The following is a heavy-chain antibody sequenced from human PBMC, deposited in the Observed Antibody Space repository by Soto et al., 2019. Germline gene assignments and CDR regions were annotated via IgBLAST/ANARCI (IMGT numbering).Heavy chain of an antibody. CDR2: ISYDGSKK. J-gene: IGHJ6*02. Sequence: QVYLVESGGGVVQPGRSLRLSCAVSGLTFSSYGMHWVRQAPGKGLEWVADISYDGSKKYYADSVKGRFTISRDNSKNTVYLQMNSLRPEDTAVYYCAKSSTAEYYYYGMDVWGQGTTVTVSS. V-gene: IGHV3-30*18. D-gene: IGHD4-4*01. CDR3: AKSSTAEYYYYGMDV. CDR1: GLTFSSYG.